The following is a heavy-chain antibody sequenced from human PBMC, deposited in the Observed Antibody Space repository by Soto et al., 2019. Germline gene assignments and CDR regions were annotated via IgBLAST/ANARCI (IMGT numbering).Heavy chain of an antibody. CDR3: AKGRGGGWAWYFDN. CDR2: ISDTGAST. V-gene: IGHV3-23*04. J-gene: IGHJ4*02. Sequence: EVRLVEAGGRLKQPGRSLRLSCTAAGFTFKESAMNWVRQAPGKGLEWVASISDTGASTWYAELVRGRLRISRDNCKNTVYLQMSSLRGEDTAVYYCAKGRGGGWAWYFDNWGQGALVTVST. D-gene: IGHD6-19*01. CDR1: GFTFKESA.